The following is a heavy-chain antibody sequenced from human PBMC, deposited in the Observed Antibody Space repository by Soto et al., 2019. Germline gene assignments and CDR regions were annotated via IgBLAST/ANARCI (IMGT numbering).Heavy chain of an antibody. Sequence: SETLSLTCNVSGGSVSDYYWSWIRQAPGKGLEWIGYIHERGVTNYNPSLKSRVTMSVDTSKNQFSLTLRSVHTADTAIYFCARDPAGDYGHWGRGTLVTV. V-gene: IGHV4-59*02. CDR1: GGSVSDYY. CDR2: IHERGVT. D-gene: IGHD4-17*01. CDR3: ARDPAGDYGH. J-gene: IGHJ4*02.